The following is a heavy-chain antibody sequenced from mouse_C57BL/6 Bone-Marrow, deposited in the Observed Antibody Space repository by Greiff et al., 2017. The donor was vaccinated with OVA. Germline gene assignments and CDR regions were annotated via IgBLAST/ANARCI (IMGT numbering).Heavy chain of an antibody. CDR2: IYPSDSET. J-gene: IGHJ2*01. D-gene: IGHD4-1*01. Sequence: QVQLQQPGAELVRPGSSVKLSCKASGYTFTSYWMDWVKQRPGQGLEWIGNIYPSDSETHYNQKFKDKATLTVDKSSSTAYMQLSSLTSEDSAVYYCARTGTRVYFGYWGQGTTLTVSS. V-gene: IGHV1-61*01. CDR1: GYTFTSYW. CDR3: ARTGTRVYFGY.